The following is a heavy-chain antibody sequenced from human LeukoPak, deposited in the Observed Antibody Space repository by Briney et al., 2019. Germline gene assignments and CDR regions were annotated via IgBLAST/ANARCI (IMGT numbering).Heavy chain of an antibody. Sequence: ASVKVSCKASGYTFTGYYMHWVRQAPGQGLEWMGWINPNSGGTNYAQKFQGRVTMTKDTSISTAYMELSRLRSDDTAVYYCARDHFRGSDGYYYMDVWGKGTTVTVSS. D-gene: IGHD3-10*01. J-gene: IGHJ6*03. CDR1: GYTFTGYY. CDR3: ARDHFRGSDGYYYMDV. CDR2: INPNSGGT. V-gene: IGHV1-2*02.